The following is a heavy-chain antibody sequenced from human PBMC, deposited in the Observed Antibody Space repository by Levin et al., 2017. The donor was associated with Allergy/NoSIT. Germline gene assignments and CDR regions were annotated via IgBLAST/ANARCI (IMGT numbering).Heavy chain of an antibody. J-gene: IGHJ4*02. Sequence: KPSETLSLTCAVYGESFSGHYWTWIRQPPGKGLEWIGESDHSGSTKYNPSLKSRVTISVDTSKNQFSLKVTSVTAADTAVYFCARGAGGNQRLDYWGQGTLVTVSS. V-gene: IGHV4-34*01. CDR1: GESFSGHY. CDR3: ARGAGGNQRLDY. CDR2: SDHSGST. D-gene: IGHD4-23*01.